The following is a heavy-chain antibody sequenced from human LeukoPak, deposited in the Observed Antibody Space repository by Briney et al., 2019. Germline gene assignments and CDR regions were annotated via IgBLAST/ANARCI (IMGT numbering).Heavy chain of an antibody. D-gene: IGHD3-22*01. V-gene: IGHV3-33*08. CDR3: AGQNYYYDGSGYYV. Sequence: PGRSLRLSCAASGFALSSYAVLWVRHAPGKGLEWVAVIWYDGSNKYYADSVKGQFTISRDNSKNTLYLQMNSLRAEDTAVYYCAGQNYYYDGSGYYVWGQGTLVTVSS. J-gene: IGHJ4*02. CDR2: IWYDGSNK. CDR1: GFALSSYA.